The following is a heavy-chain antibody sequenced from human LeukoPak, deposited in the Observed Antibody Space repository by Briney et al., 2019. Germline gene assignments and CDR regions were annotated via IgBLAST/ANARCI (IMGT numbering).Heavy chain of an antibody. D-gene: IGHD5-12*01. V-gene: IGHV3-23*01. CDR2: ISGSGGST. J-gene: IGHJ2*01. CDR3: AKAPLDSGYDYWYFDL. CDR1: GFTFSSYA. Sequence: GGSLRLSCAASGFTFSSYAMSWVRQAPGKGLERVSAISGSGGSTYYADSVKGRFTISRDSSKNTLYLQMNSLRAEDTAVYYCAKAPLDSGYDYWYFDLWGRGTLVTVSS.